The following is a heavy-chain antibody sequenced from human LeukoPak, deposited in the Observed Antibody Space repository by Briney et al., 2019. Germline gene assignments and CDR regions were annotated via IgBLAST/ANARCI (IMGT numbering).Heavy chain of an antibody. V-gene: IGHV1-69*05. CDR2: IIPIFGTA. J-gene: IGHJ2*01. CDR3: ATPRSPDWYFDL. CDR1: GGTFSSYA. Sequence: GASVKVSCKASGGTFSSYAISWVRQAPGQGLEWMGGIIPIFGTANCAQKFQGRVTITTDESTSTAYTELSSLRSEDTAVYYCATPRSPDWYFDLWGRGTLVTVSS.